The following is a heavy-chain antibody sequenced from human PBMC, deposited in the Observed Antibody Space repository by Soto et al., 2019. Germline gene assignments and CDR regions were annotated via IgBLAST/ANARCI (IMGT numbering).Heavy chain of an antibody. J-gene: IGHJ4*02. CDR1: GFTFSNYA. CDR2: VIGSGVNV. Sequence: GGSLRLSCTASGFTFSNYAINWVRLAPGKRLEWVSSVIGSGVNVFYADSVKGRFTISRDNSKNTVYLEMNSLRADDTAEYFCAKGSAFECKGAICYPFDHWGRGTLVTVSS. CDR3: AKGSAFECKGAICYPFDH. D-gene: IGHD3-10*01. V-gene: IGHV3-23*01.